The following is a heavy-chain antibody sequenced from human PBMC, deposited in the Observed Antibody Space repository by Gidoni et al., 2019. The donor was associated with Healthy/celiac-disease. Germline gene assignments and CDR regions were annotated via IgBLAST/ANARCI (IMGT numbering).Heavy chain of an antibody. CDR2: IYYSGST. J-gene: IGHJ6*02. V-gene: IGHV4-59*01. CDR3: ARGGGIASPEWDYYGMDV. CDR1: GGSISRYY. Sequence: QVQLQESGPGLVKPSETLSLTCTVSGGSISRYYWSWIRQPPGKGLEWIGYIYYSGSTNYNPSLKSRVTISVDTSKNQFSLKLSSVTAADTAVYYCARGGGIASPEWDYYGMDVWGQGTTVTVSS. D-gene: IGHD6-13*01.